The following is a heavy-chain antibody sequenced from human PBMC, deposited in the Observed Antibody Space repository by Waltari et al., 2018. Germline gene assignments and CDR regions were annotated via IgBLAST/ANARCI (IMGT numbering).Heavy chain of an antibody. CDR2: NYPGDSDT. D-gene: IGHD3-10*01. J-gene: IGHJ3*02. CDR3: ARHYYGSGSYYPHAFDI. V-gene: IGHV5-51*01. Sequence: EVQLVQSGAEVTKPGESLKISCKGSGYSFPSYWIGWVRQMPGKGLEWGGINYPGDSDTRYSPAVQGQVTISADKAISTAYLQWSSLKASDTAMYDCARHYYGSGSYYPHAFDIWGQGTMVTVSS. CDR1: GYSFPSYW.